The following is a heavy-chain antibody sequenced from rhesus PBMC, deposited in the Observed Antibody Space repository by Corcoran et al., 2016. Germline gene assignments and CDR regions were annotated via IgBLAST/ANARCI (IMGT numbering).Heavy chain of an antibody. Sequence: EVQLVESGGGLAKPGGSLRLSCDASGFTLSSYWMNWVRQTPGKGLEWISAINSGGGSTYHADSVKGRFTISRDNSKNTLSLQMNSLRAEDTAVYYCAKEAVRSFDYWGQGVLVTVSS. CDR1: GFTLSSYW. CDR2: INSGGGST. D-gene: IGHD4-23*01. CDR3: AKEAVRSFDY. J-gene: IGHJ4*01. V-gene: IGHV3S42*01.